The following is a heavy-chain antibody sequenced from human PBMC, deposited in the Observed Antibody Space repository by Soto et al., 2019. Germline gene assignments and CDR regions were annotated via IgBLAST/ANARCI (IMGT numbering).Heavy chain of an antibody. V-gene: IGHV3-30-3*01. CDR2: ISYDGSNK. CDR1: GFTFSSYA. Sequence: GGSLRLSCAASGFTFSSYAMHWVRQAPGKGLEWVAVISYDGSNKYYADSVKGRFTISRDNSKNALYLQMNSLRAEDTAVYYCARAGRLWFGDDPRGFDYWGQGTLVTVSS. CDR3: ARAGRLWFGDDPRGFDY. J-gene: IGHJ4*02. D-gene: IGHD3-10*01.